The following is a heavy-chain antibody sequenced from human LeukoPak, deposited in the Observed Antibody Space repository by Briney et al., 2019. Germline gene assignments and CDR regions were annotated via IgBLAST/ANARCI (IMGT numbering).Heavy chain of an antibody. CDR3: ARGVSMITFGGVIGYFDY. V-gene: IGHV3-7*01. Sequence: PGGSLRLSCAASGFTFSSYWMSWVRQAPGKGLEGVANIKQDGSEKYYVDSVKGRFTISRDNAKNSLYLQMNSLRAEDTAVYYCARGVSMITFGGVIGYFDYWGQGTLVTVSS. J-gene: IGHJ4*02. CDR2: IKQDGSEK. CDR1: GFTFSSYW. D-gene: IGHD3-16*02.